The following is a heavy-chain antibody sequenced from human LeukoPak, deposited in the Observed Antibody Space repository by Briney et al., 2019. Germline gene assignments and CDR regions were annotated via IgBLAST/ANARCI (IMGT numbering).Heavy chain of an antibody. V-gene: IGHV1-8*01. J-gene: IGHJ6*03. Sequence: AASVKVSCKASGYTFTSYDINWVRQATGQGLEWMGWMNPNSGNTGYAQKFQGRVTMTRNTSISTAYMELRSLRSDDTAVYYCAREAENDYGDYMDVWGKGTTVTVSS. CDR3: AREAENDYGDYMDV. D-gene: IGHD4-17*01. CDR2: MNPNSGNT. CDR1: GYTFTSYD.